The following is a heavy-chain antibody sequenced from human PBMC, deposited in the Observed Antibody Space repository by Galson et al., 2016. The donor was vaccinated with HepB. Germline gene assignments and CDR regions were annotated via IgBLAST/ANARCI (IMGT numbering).Heavy chain of an antibody. CDR1: GGSVSSDYC. CDR2: LYSGEST. D-gene: IGHD6-19*01. CDR3: ATGIVVAGKYYYYYMDV. V-gene: IGHV4-39*01. Sequence: SETLSLTCIVSGGSVSSDYCWGWIRQPPGRGLEWIGSLYSGESTYYNPSLKSRVTISVDTSKNQFSLRLNSVTAADTGVYYCATGIVVAGKYYYYYMDVWGKGTTVTVSS. J-gene: IGHJ6*03.